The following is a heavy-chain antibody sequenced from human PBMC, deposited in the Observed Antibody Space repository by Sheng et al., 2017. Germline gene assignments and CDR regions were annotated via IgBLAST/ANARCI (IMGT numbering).Heavy chain of an antibody. V-gene: IGHV3-30*04. CDR1: GFTFSSYA. CDR2: ISYDGSNK. Sequence: QVQLVESGGGVVQPGRSLRLSCAASGFTFSSYAMHWVRQAPGKGLEWVAVISYDGSNKYYADSVKGRFTISRDNSKNTLYLQMNSLRAEDTAVYYCATQRSGGSSIFDYWGQGTLVTVSS. D-gene: IGHD2-15*01. J-gene: IGHJ4*02. CDR3: ATQRSGGSSIFDY.